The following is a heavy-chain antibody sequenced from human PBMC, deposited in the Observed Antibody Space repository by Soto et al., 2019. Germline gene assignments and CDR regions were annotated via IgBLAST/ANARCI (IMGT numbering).Heavy chain of an antibody. CDR1: GFRFSSYG. D-gene: IGHD4-17*01. J-gene: IGHJ6*02. Sequence: ESGGGVVQPGRSLRLSCEVSGFRFSSYGVHWVRQAPGKGLEWVALISDDGRNTFYPDSVKGRFSISRDNSENTVYLQMNSLRAEDTAVYYCAKDPRGNGDVTHYYNGMDVWGQGTTVTVSS. V-gene: IGHV3-30*18. CDR2: ISDDGRNT. CDR3: AKDPRGNGDVTHYYNGMDV.